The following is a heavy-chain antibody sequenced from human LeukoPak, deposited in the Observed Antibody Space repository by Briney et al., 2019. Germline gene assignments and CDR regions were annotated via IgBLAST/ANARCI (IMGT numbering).Heavy chain of an antibody. CDR1: GFTFGSSA. CDR3: ARSRSASTSRWYDFFDY. J-gene: IGHJ4*02. Sequence: GRSLRLSCAASGFTFGSSAMQWVRQAPGKGLEWVAVISYNGSKKNYADSVKGRFTISRDESKNPLYLQMNSLRDEDTGVYFCARSRSASTSRWYDFFDYWGRGTLVTVSS. D-gene: IGHD6-19*01. CDR2: ISYNGSKK. V-gene: IGHV3-30*04.